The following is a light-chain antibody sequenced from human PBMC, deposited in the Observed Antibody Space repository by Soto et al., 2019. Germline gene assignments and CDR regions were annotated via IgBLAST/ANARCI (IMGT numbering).Light chain of an antibody. V-gene: IGLV2-11*01. CDR2: DVT. CDR1: SSDVGGYNY. CDR3: YSYAGSYTWV. J-gene: IGLJ3*02. Sequence: QSVLTQPRSVSGSPGQSVTISCTGTSSDVGGYNYVSWYQQHPGKAPKLMIYDVTKRPSGVPDRFSGSKSGNTASLTISGLQAEDEADYYCYSYAGSYTWVFGGGTQLPVL.